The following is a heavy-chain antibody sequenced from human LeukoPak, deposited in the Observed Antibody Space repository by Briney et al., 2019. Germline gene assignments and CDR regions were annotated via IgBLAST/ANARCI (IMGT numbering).Heavy chain of an antibody. J-gene: IGHJ4*02. CDR1: GFTFSSYA. CDR2: ISYDGSNK. Sequence: GGSLRLSCAASGFTFSSYAMHWVRQAPGKGLEWVAVISYDGSNKYYADSVKGRFTISRDNSKNTLYLQMNSLRAEDTAVYYCARQRKLLFDYWGQGTLVTVSS. V-gene: IGHV3-30*01. D-gene: IGHD2-21*01. CDR3: ARQRKLLFDY.